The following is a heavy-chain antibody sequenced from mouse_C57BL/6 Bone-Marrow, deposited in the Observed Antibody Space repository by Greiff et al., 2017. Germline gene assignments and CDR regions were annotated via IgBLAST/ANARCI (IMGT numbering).Heavy chain of an antibody. V-gene: IGHV1-9*01. Sequence: VKLQESGAELMKPGASVKLSCKATGYTFTGYWIEWVQQRPGHGLEWIGEIFPGSGSTNYNEKFKGKSTFTADTSSNTAYMQLSSLTTEDSSIYYCAESTVAPYYDMDYWGKGTSVTVSS. CDR1: GYTFTGYW. D-gene: IGHD1-1*01. CDR2: IFPGSGST. J-gene: IGHJ4*01. CDR3: AESTVAPYYDMDY.